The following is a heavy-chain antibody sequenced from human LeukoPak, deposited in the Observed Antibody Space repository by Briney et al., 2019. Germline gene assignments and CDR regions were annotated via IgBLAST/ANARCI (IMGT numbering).Heavy chain of an antibody. CDR1: GFTLSGYW. CDR2: LHADGIER. D-gene: IGHD5-12*01. V-gene: IGHV3-7*01. J-gene: IGHJ4*02. Sequence: GGSLRLSCAASGFTLSGYWMSWVRQAPGKGLEWVARLHADGIERYYVDPVKGRFTISRDNAKNSLHLQMYSLRLDDTAVYYCARGGYSFDYLGQGTLVTVSS. CDR3: ARGGYSFDY.